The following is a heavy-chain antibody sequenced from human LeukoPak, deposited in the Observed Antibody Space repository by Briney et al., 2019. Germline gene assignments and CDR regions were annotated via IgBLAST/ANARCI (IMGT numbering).Heavy chain of an antibody. D-gene: IGHD3-22*01. Sequence: GGSLRLSCAASGFTVSSKYMSWVRQAPGKGLEWVSVIYDDSSTFYAGSVKGRFSISRDNSKNTLYPQMNSLRAEDTGVYYCARVHDSGLFRWFWGQGTLVTVSS. CDR3: ARVHDSGLFRWF. CDR2: IYDDSST. CDR1: GFTVSSKY. J-gene: IGHJ4*02. V-gene: IGHV3-66*01.